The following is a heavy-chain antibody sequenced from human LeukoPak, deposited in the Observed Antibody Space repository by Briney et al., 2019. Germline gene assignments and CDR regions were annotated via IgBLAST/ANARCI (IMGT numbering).Heavy chain of an antibody. CDR2: IIPIFGTA. D-gene: IGHD2-8*01. J-gene: IGHJ4*02. V-gene: IGHV1-69*13. Sequence: GASVKVSCKASGGTFSSYAISWVRQAPGQGLEWMGGIIPIFGTANYAQKFQGRVTITADESTSTAYMELSSLRSEDTAVYYCARAGCTNGVCYTGYYFDYWGQGTLVTVSS. CDR1: GGTFSSYA. CDR3: ARAGCTNGVCYTGYYFDY.